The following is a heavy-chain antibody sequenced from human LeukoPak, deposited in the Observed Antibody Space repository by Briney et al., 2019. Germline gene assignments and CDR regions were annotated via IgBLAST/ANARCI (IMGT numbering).Heavy chain of an antibody. J-gene: IGHJ4*02. V-gene: IGHV1-2*02. CDR3: ARANALYCSSTSCLFDY. CDR1: VNTITDYN. Sequence: SPKESCKQSVNTITDYNISWERPAPGQALEWMAWINPNSGGTYYAQNFHDRITLTRDTSISTAYMELSRLRSDDTAIYYCARANALYCSSTSCLFDYWGQGTLVTVSS. CDR2: INPNSGGT. D-gene: IGHD2-2*01.